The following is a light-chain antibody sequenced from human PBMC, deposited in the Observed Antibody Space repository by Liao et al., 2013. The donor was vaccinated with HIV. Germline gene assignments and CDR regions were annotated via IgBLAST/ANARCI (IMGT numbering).Light chain of an antibody. J-gene: IGLJ3*02. V-gene: IGLV3-25*03. CDR2: KDS. CDR3: QSADSSGTCPV. Sequence: SYELTQPPSVSVAPGKTARITCGGPYVGSLSVHWYQQKPGQAPVLLIYKDSERPSGIPERFSGSSSGTTVTLTISGVQAEDEADYYCQSADSSGTCPVFGGGTKLTVL. CDR1: YVGSLS.